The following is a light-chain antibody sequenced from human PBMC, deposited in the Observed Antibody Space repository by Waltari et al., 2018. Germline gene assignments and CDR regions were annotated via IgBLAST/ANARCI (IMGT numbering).Light chain of an antibody. J-gene: IGLJ2*01. Sequence: QSVLTQPPSVSAAPGQKVPISCSGRPSNIGNNYVSWYQHFPGAAPKVLLYGNDKRTTGIPDRFSGSKSGTLATLDITGLQTGDEADYYCGTWDNTLSAVFGGGTKVTVL. CDR2: GND. V-gene: IGLV1-51*01. CDR3: GTWDNTLSAV. CDR1: PSNIGNNY.